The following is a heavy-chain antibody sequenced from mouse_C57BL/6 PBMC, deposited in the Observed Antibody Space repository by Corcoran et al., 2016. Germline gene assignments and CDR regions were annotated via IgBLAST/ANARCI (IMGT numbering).Heavy chain of an antibody. CDR1: GYTFTDDY. Sequence: EVQLQQSGPVLVKPGASVKMSCKASGYTFTDDYMNWVKQSHGKSLEWIGVINPYNGGTSYNQKFKGKATLTVDKSSSTAYMELNSLTSEDSAVYYCARSGVYDGYPFAYWGQGTLVTVSA. J-gene: IGHJ3*01. CDR3: ARSGVYDGYPFAY. D-gene: IGHD2-3*01. V-gene: IGHV1-19*01. CDR2: INPYNGGT.